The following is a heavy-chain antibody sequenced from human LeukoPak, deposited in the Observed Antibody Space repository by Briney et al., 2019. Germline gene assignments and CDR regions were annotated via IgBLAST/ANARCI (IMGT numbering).Heavy chain of an antibody. CDR1: GFTFSSYG. CDR3: AKGGYSGYDSNY. V-gene: IGHV3-30*18. Sequence: GGSLRLPCAASGFTFSSYGMHWVRQAPGKGLEWVAVISYDGSNKYYADSVKGRFTISRDNSKNTLYLQMNSLRAEDTAVYYCAKGGYSGYDSNYWGQGTLVTVSS. J-gene: IGHJ4*02. D-gene: IGHD5-12*01. CDR2: ISYDGSNK.